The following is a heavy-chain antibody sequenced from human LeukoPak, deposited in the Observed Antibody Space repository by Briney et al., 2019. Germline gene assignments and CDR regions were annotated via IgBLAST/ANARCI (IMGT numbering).Heavy chain of an antibody. CDR3: ARGDLGYYYDRSGPIDY. V-gene: IGHV1-2*02. CDR1: GYTFTGYN. CDR2: LNPKSCGT. J-gene: IGHJ4*02. Sequence: ASVKVSCKASGYTFTGYNIHWVRQAPGQGLEWMGWLNPKSCGTIYAQQFQGRVTMTSDTSISTAYMELSSLRSDDTAVYYCARGDLGYYYDRSGPIDYWGQGNLVTVSS. D-gene: IGHD3-22*01.